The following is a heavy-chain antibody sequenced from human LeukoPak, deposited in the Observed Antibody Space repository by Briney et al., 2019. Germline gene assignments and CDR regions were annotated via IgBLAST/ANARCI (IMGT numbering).Heavy chain of an antibody. CDR1: GGSIGGGSYS. CDR3: ARTPGGSGPYWGVPRSYCFDF. CDR2: VYVTRST. V-gene: IGHV4-61*09. D-gene: IGHD6-25*01. J-gene: IGHJ4*02. Sequence: SQTLSLTCTVSGGSIGGGSYSWSWVPLPPGKGLEWIGHVYVTRSTKYKPSLKSRVDISLDMSRNQFFLRLDSVTAADTAIYYCARTPGGSGPYWGVPRSYCFDFWGQGISVAVS.